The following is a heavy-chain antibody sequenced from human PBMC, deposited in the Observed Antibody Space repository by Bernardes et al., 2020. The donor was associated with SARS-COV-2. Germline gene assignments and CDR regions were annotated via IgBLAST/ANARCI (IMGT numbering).Heavy chain of an antibody. CDR2: INPNSGDT. CDR1: GYTFTDNY. V-gene: IGHV1-2*02. Sequence: ASVKVSCKASGYTFTDNYMHWVRQAPGQGLEWMGWINPNSGDTNYARKFQGRVTMTRDTSISTVYMEVSRLRSDDTAVYDCARDRATTMIRGIIRFYFDPWGQGTLVTVSS. CDR3: ARDRATTMIRGIIRFYFDP. J-gene: IGHJ5*02. D-gene: IGHD3-10*01.